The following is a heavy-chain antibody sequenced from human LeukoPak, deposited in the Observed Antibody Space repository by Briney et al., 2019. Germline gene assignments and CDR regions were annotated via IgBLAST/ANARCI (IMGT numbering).Heavy chain of an antibody. CDR1: GFTFSSYE. CDR2: MSSSGSSI. D-gene: IGHD4-11*01. Sequence: QPGGSLRLSCAASGFTFSSYEMNWVRQAPGKGLEWVSYMSSSGSSILYADSVKGRFTISRDNAKNSLYLQMNSLRGEDTAVYYCAREGPVTTTVTYCDYWGQGTLVTVSS. CDR3: AREGPVTTTVTYCDY. V-gene: IGHV3-48*03. J-gene: IGHJ4*02.